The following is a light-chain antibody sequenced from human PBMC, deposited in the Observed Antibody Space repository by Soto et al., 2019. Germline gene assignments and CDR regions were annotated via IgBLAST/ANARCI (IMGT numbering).Light chain of an antibody. J-gene: IGLJ1*01. CDR1: SSNIGAGYD. Sequence: VLTQTPSVSGAPGQRVTISCTGRSSNIGAGYDVHWYQHPPGTAPKLLIYGTTNRPSGVPDRFSGSKSGISASLAITGLQADDEADYYCSSYAGSNRVFGTGTKVTVL. CDR3: SSYAGSNRV. V-gene: IGLV1-40*01. CDR2: GTT.